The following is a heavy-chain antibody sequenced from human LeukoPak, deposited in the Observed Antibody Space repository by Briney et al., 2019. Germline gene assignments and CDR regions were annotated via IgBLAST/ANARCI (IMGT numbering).Heavy chain of an antibody. Sequence: SETLSLTCTVSGGSISSYYWCWIRQPPGKGLEWIGYIYYSGSTNYNPSLKSRVTISVDTSKNQFSLKLSSVTAADTAVYYCARLERPDAFDIWGQGTMVTVSS. CDR3: ARLERPDAFDI. D-gene: IGHD1-1*01. CDR1: GGSISSYY. J-gene: IGHJ3*02. CDR2: IYYSGST. V-gene: IGHV4-59*01.